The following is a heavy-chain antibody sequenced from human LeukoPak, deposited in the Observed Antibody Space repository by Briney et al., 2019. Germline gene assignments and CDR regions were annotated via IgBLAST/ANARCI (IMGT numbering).Heavy chain of an antibody. D-gene: IGHD4-23*01. V-gene: IGHV4-31*03. CDR3: ARSLTTVVTA. CDR2: IYYSGST. CDR1: GGSISSGGYY. J-gene: IGHJ5*02. Sequence: SQTLSLTCTVSGGSISSGGYYWSWIRQHPGKGLEWIGYIYYSGSTYYNPSPKSRVTISVDTSKNQFSLKLSSVTAADTAVYYCARSLTTVVTAWGQGTLVTVSS.